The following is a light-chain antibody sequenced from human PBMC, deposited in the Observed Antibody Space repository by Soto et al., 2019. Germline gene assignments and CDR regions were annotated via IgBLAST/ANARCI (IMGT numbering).Light chain of an antibody. V-gene: IGLV2-14*01. CDR1: SSDVGGYNY. J-gene: IGLJ1*01. CDR2: DVT. CDR3: CSYTGSSTYV. Sequence: ALTQPASVSGSPGQSITISCTGTSSDVGGYNYVSWFQQHPGKAPKLMIYDVTYRPSGVSNRFSGSKSGNTASLTISGLQAEDEADYFCCSYTGSSTYVFGTGTKVT.